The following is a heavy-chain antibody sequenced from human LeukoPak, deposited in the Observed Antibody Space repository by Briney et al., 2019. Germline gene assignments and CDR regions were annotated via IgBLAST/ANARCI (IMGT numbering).Heavy chain of an antibody. J-gene: IGHJ4*02. Sequence: SETLSLTCAVYGGSLSGYYWSWIRQPPGKGLEWIGEINHSGSTNYNPSLKSRVTISVDTSKNQFSLKLSSVTAADTAVYYCARMNGFPLDYWGQGTLVTGSS. CDR2: INHSGST. CDR3: ARMNGFPLDY. V-gene: IGHV4-34*01. D-gene: IGHD5-24*01. CDR1: GGSLSGYY.